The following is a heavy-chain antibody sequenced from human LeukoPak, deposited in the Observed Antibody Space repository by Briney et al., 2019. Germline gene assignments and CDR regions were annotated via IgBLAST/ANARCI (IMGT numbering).Heavy chain of an antibody. CDR1: GGSISSGDYY. Sequence: TLSLTCTVSGGSISSGDYYWSWIRQPPGKGLEWIGYIYYSGSTYYNPSLKSRATISVDTSKNQFSLKLSSVTAADTAVYYCARRVGSSWLFDYWGQGTLVTVSS. V-gene: IGHV4-30-4*08. CDR3: ARRVGSSWLFDY. J-gene: IGHJ4*02. CDR2: IYYSGST. D-gene: IGHD6-13*01.